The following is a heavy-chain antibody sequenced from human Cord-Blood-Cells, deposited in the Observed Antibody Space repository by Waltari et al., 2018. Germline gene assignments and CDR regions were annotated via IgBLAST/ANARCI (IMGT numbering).Heavy chain of an antibody. CDR1: GYTLTELS. CDR2: FGPEDGET. J-gene: IGHJ6*02. V-gene: IGHV1-24*01. D-gene: IGHD1-1*01. Sequence: QVQLVQSGAEVKKPGASVKVSCKVSGYTLTELSMHWVRQAPGKGLEWMGGFGPEDGETSYDQKFRGRVTMTEDTSTDTAYMELSSLRSEDTAVYYCATETSFLERRYYYGMDVWGQGTTVTVSS. CDR3: ATETSFLERRYYYGMDV.